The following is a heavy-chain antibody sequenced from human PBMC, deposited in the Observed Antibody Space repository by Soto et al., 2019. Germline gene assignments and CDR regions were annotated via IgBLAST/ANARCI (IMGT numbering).Heavy chain of an antibody. CDR2: IYYSGST. J-gene: IGHJ5*02. CDR3: ARVFLSSSGWRRYNWFDP. Sequence: QVQLQESGPGLVKPSETLSLTCTVSGGSISSYYWSWIRQPPGKGLEWIGYIYYSGSTNYNPSLKSRVTISVDTSKNQFSLKLSSVTAADTAVYYCARVFLSSSGWRRYNWFDPWGQGTLVTVSS. V-gene: IGHV4-59*01. CDR1: GGSISSYY. D-gene: IGHD6-19*01.